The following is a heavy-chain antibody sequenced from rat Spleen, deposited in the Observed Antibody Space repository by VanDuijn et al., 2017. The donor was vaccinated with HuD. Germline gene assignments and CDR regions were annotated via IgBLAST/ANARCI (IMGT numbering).Heavy chain of an antibody. V-gene: IGHV5-58*01. CDR1: GFTFSSYW. CDR3: TRGTGYYFDY. Sequence: EVQVVETGGGLVQPGRSLKLSCVASGFTFSSYWMYWIRQAPGKGLEWISSINTDGGSSYYPDSVKGRFTISRDNAENTLYLQMNSLRSEDTATYYCTRGTGYYFDYWGQGVMVTVSS. CDR2: INTDGGSS. J-gene: IGHJ2*01. D-gene: IGHD5-1*01.